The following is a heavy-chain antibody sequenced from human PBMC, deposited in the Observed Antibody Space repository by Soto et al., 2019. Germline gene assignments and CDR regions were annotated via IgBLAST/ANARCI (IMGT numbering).Heavy chain of an antibody. D-gene: IGHD2-15*01. CDR2: IYHSGST. Sequence: SETLSLTCAFSGTSIISTFWLTWVRQPPGKGLEWVGEIYHSGSTKYNPSLKSRVTISVDKSNNQFSLELRAVTAADTAVYYCATLPPRIVVVKTEIPTWGQGTLVTVSS. CDR1: GTSIISTFW. J-gene: IGHJ5*02. V-gene: IGHV4-4*02. CDR3: ATLPPRIVVVKTEIPT.